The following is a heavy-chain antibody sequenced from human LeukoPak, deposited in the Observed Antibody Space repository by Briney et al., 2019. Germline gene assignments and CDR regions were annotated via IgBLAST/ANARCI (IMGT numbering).Heavy chain of an antibody. J-gene: IGHJ4*02. D-gene: IGHD3-10*01. CDR1: GFTFSSCG. CDR2: IRSKANSYAT. V-gene: IGHV3-73*01. Sequence: GGSLRLSCAASGFTFSSCGMHWVRQAPGKGLEWVGRIRSKANSYATAYAASVKGRFTISRDDSKNTAYLQMDSLKTEDTAVYYCTGNYYGSGSYADFDYWGQGTLVTVSS. CDR3: TGNYYGSGSYADFDY.